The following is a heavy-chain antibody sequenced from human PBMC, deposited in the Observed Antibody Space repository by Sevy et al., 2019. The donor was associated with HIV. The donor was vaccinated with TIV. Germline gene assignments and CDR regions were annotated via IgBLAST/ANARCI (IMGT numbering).Heavy chain of an antibody. V-gene: IGHV3-7*01. Sequence: GGSLRLSCVASVFTLDSYWMSWVRQTPGKGLEWVANVKQDGSVKYYVDSVKGRFTISRDNARNLVYLQMNSLRVDDTALYYCVRAIAAHDSFWGQGTLVTVSS. J-gene: IGHJ4*02. CDR1: VFTLDSYW. CDR3: VRAIAAHDSF. CDR2: VKQDGSVK. D-gene: IGHD6-13*01.